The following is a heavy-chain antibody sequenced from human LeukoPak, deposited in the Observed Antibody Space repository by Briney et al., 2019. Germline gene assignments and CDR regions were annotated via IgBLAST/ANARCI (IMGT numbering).Heavy chain of an antibody. J-gene: IGHJ6*02. D-gene: IGHD5-18*01. Sequence: ASVKVSCKAVGYTFTSYGISWVRQAPGQGLEWMGWISGYNGNTKYAHKVQGRVTMTTDTSTGTAYMELRSLRSDDTAVYYCARAYSYGSDYYYGMDVWGQGTTVTVSS. CDR2: ISGYNGNT. V-gene: IGHV1-18*01. CDR1: GYTFTSYG. CDR3: ARAYSYGSDYYYGMDV.